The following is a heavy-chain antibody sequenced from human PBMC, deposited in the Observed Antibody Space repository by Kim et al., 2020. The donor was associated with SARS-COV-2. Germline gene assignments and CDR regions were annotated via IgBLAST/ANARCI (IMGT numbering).Heavy chain of an antibody. CDR2: IKQDGNQK. Sequence: GGSLRLSCAASGFTFSSYWMTWVRQAPGKGLEWVANIKQDGNQKYYLDSVKGRFTISRDNAKNYLYLQKNSLRAEDTAVYYCARDGDLYSSGKDEFDIWGQGTMVNVSS. J-gene: IGHJ3*02. CDR1: GFTFSSYW. V-gene: IGHV3-7*01. D-gene: IGHD6-19*01. CDR3: ARDGDLYSSGKDEFDI.